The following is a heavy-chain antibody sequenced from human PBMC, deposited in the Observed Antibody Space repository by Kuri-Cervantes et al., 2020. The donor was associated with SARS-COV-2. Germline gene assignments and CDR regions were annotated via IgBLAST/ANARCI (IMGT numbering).Heavy chain of an antibody. Sequence: GESLKISCAASGFTFSSYAMHWVRQAPGKGLEWVAVISYDRSNKYYADSVKGRFTISRDNSKNTLYLQMNSLRAEDTAVYYCARSYSGSYFDAFDIWGQGTMVTVSS. D-gene: IGHD1-26*01. CDR1: GFTFSSYA. V-gene: IGHV3-30-3*01. CDR2: ISYDRSNK. J-gene: IGHJ3*02. CDR3: ARSYSGSYFDAFDI.